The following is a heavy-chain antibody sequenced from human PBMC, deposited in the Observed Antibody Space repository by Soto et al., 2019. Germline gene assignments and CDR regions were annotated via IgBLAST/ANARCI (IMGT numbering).Heavy chain of an antibody. CDR2: IYYSGST. Sequence: QLQLQESGPGLVKPSETLSLTCTVSGGSISSSSYYWGWIRQPPGKGLEWIGSIYYSGSTYYNPSLKSRVTISVDTSKNQFSLKLSSVTAADTAVYYCARHVSGLKAQTYYFDYWGQGTLVTVSS. V-gene: IGHV4-39*01. J-gene: IGHJ4*02. CDR3: ARHVSGLKAQTYYFDY. D-gene: IGHD1-26*01. CDR1: GGSISSSSYY.